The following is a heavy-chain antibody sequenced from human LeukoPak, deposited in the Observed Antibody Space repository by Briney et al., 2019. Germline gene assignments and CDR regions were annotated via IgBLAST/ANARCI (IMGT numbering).Heavy chain of an antibody. D-gene: IGHD5-18*01. CDR3: AREDRIRLWLTDY. J-gene: IGHJ4*02. V-gene: IGHV3-33*01. CDR1: GFTFSSYS. Sequence: GGSLRLSCAASGFTFSSYSMHWVRQAPGKGLEWVAVIWYDGSNKYYADSVKGRFTISRDNSKNTLYLQMNSLRAEDTAVYYCAREDRIRLWLTDYWGQGTLVTVSS. CDR2: IWYDGSNK.